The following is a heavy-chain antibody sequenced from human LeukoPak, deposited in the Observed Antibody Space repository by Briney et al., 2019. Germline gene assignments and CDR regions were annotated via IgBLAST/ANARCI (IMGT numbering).Heavy chain of an antibody. CDR1: GFTFSKYW. Sequence: PGGSLRLSCAASGFTFSKYWMLWVRQAPGKGPESVSRINTDGTVTTYADSVKGRFTVSRDNADNTMLLQMNSVRDEDTAVYYCATKQWLAPPPDSWGQGTPVTVSS. V-gene: IGHV3-74*01. CDR2: INTDGTVT. CDR3: ATKQWLAPPPDS. J-gene: IGHJ4*02. D-gene: IGHD6-19*01.